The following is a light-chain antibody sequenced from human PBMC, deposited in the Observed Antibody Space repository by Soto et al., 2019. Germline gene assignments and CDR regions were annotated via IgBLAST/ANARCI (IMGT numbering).Light chain of an antibody. CDR3: QQSYSSPRT. CDR1: QSISSY. CDR2: AAS. J-gene: IGKJ1*01. Sequence: DILMTQSPSSLSASVGDRLTITCRASQSISSYLNWYQQKPGKAPKLLIYAASSLRSGVPSRFSGSGSGTDFTLTISSLQPEDFATYYCQQSYSSPRTFGQGTKVEIK. V-gene: IGKV1-39*01.